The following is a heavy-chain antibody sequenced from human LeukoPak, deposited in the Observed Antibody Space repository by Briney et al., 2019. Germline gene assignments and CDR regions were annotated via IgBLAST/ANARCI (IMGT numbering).Heavy chain of an antibody. J-gene: IGHJ4*02. Sequence: PGGSLRLSCAASEFIVSINYMTWVRQAPGKGLEWVSLIYSRGDTKYADSVKGRFTISRDNSKNTLYLQMNSLRAEDTAVYYCAKDSGYCSSTSCYNFDYWGQGTLVTVSS. CDR1: EFIVSINY. CDR3: AKDSGYCSSTSCYNFDY. CDR2: IYSRGDT. D-gene: IGHD2-2*01. V-gene: IGHV3-53*01.